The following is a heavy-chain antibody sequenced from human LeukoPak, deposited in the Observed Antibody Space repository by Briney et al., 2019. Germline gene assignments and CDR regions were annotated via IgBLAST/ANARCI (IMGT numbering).Heavy chain of an antibody. Sequence: ASVKVSCKASGYTFTSYGISWVRQAPGQGLEWMGRINPNSGDTNYAQKFQGRVTMTRDTSISTAYMELSRLRSDDTAVYYCARGYYDFWSGYYTNFDYWGQGTLVTVSS. CDR2: INPNSGDT. D-gene: IGHD3-3*01. J-gene: IGHJ4*02. V-gene: IGHV1-2*06. CDR1: GYTFTSYG. CDR3: ARGYYDFWSGYYTNFDY.